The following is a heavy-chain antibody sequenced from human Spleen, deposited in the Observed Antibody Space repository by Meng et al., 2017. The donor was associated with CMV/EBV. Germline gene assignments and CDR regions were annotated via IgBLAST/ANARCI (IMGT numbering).Heavy chain of an antibody. Sequence: GESLKISCAASGFTFSSYSMNWVRQAPGKGLEWVSSISSSSSYIYYADSVKGRFTISRDNSKNTLYLQMNSLRAEDTAVYYCARDFPRYDAFDIWGQGTMVTVSS. D-gene: IGHD5-18*01. CDR3: ARDFPRYDAFDI. J-gene: IGHJ3*02. CDR2: ISSSSSYI. CDR1: GFTFSSYS. V-gene: IGHV3-21*01.